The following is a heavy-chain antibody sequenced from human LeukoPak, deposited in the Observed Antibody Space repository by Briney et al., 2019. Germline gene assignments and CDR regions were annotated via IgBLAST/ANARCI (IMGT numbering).Heavy chain of an antibody. CDR3: ARDGDRQSQQWLASPSVY. CDR2: INPSGGDT. D-gene: IGHD6-19*01. V-gene: IGHV1-46*01. Sequence: ASVKVSCKTSGYTFTSYYMHWVRQAPGQGLEWMGIINPSGGDTSFAQKFQGRVTVTRDTSTNTVYMELSSLSSEDTAVYYCARDGDRQSQQWLASPSVYWGQGALVTVSS. CDR1: GYTFTSYY. J-gene: IGHJ4*02.